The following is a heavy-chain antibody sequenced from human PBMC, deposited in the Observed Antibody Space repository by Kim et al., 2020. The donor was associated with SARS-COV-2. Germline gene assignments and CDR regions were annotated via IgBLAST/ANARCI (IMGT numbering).Heavy chain of an antibody. J-gene: IGHJ6*02. V-gene: IGHV4-39*01. CDR3: ARQMGLPSRSWDYYYGMDV. D-gene: IGHD1-26*01. Sequence: SRVPISVDTSKNQFSLKLSSVTAADTAVYYCARQMGLPSRSWDYYYGMDVWGQGTTVTVSS.